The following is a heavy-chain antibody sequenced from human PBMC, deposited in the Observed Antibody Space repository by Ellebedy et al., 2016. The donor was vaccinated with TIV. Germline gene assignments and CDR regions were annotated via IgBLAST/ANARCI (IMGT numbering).Heavy chain of an antibody. CDR2: INPSGGST. D-gene: IGHD3-9*01. CDR3: ARGRLVITTFDAFDI. J-gene: IGHJ3*02. Sequence: AASVKVSCKASGYTFTSYYMHWVRQAPGQGLEWMGIINPSGGSTSYAQKFQGRVTMTRDTSTSTVYMELSSLRSEDTAVYYCARGRLVITTFDAFDIWGQGTMVTVSS. V-gene: IGHV1-46*01. CDR1: GYTFTSYY.